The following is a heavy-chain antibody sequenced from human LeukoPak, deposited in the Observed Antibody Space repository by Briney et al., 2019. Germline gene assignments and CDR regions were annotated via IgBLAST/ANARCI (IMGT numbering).Heavy chain of an antibody. V-gene: IGHV1-24*01. Sequence: ASVKVSCKVSGYTLTELSMHWVRQAPGKGLEWMGGFDPEDGETIYAQKFQGRVTMTEDTSTDTAYVELSSLRSEDTAVYYCATGSGYYGSGSYFWFDPWGQGTLVTVSS. J-gene: IGHJ5*02. D-gene: IGHD3-10*01. CDR3: ATGSGYYGSGSYFWFDP. CDR1: GYTLTELS. CDR2: FDPEDGET.